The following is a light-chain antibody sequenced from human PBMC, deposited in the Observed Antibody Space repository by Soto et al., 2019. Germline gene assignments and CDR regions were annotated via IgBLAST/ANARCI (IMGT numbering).Light chain of an antibody. J-gene: IGKJ1*01. CDR3: QQNYSTPWT. Sequence: IELTQSPASLSASVGDRATLTCRASQSISSYLTWYQQKPGKAPKLLIHAASSLPSGVPSRFSGSGSGTDFTLTISSLQPEDFAIYYCQQNYSTPWTFGQGTKVDIK. CDR2: AAS. V-gene: IGKV1-39*01. CDR1: QSISSY.